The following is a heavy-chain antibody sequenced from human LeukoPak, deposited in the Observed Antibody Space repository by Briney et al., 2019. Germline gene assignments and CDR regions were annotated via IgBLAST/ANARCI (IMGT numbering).Heavy chain of an antibody. J-gene: IGHJ5*02. CDR2: IGGSGGTT. Sequence: GGSLRLSCAASGFTFSTYAMSWVRQAPGKGLEWVAVIGGSGGTTHYADSVKGRFTISRDNSRNTLYLQMNSLRVEDTAVYYCAKSGGLGTYNNWFDPWGQGILVTVSS. D-gene: IGHD3-10*01. V-gene: IGHV3-23*01. CDR1: GFTFSTYA. CDR3: AKSGGLGTYNNWFDP.